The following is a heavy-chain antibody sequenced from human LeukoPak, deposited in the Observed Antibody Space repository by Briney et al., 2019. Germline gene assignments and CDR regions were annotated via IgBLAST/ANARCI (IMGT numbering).Heavy chain of an antibody. D-gene: IGHD3-22*01. CDR1: GFTVSNNY. V-gene: IGHV3-53*01. CDR3: ATSGTGSGYPDY. J-gene: IGHJ4*02. Sequence: PGGSLRLSCAASGFTVSNNYMNWVRQAPGKGLEWVSIIYSGGSTFSADSVKGRFTISRDNSKNTLYLQMNSLRAEDTAVYYCATSGTGSGYPDYWGQGTLVTVSS. CDR2: IYSGGST.